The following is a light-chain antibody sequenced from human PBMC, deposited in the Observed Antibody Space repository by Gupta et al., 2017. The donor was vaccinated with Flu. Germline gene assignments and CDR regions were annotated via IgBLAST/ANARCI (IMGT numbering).Light chain of an antibody. CDR2: RAS. V-gene: IGKV3-15*01. Sequence: EIEMTQSPATLSVSPGEGATLSCRASQSVSGNLAWYQQKPGQPPRLLIYRASTMATGIPARFRGSGSGTEFTLTISSLQSEDFAIYFCQQCYNSPRSSFGPGTKLEIK. CDR3: QQCYNSPRSS. CDR1: QSVSGN. J-gene: IGKJ2*03.